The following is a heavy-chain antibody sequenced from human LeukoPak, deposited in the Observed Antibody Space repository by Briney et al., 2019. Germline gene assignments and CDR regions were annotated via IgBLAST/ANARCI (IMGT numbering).Heavy chain of an antibody. Sequence: PSETLSLTCTVSGGSISSYYWGWIRQPPGKGLEWIGSIYHSGSTYYNPSLKSRVTISVDTSKNQFSLKLSSVTAADTAVYYCARRVYDSSGYYYGAFDYWGQGTLVTVSS. CDR1: GGSISSYY. CDR3: ARRVYDSSGYYYGAFDY. CDR2: IYHSGST. J-gene: IGHJ4*02. V-gene: IGHV4-38-2*02. D-gene: IGHD3-22*01.